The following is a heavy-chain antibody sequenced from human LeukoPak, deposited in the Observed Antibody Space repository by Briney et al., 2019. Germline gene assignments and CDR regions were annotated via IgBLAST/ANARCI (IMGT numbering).Heavy chain of an antibody. CDR1: GFTFSSHG. J-gene: IGHJ4*02. Sequence: GGSLRLPCAASGFTFSSHGMHWVRQAPGKGLEWVAVIAHDGSNKDYADSVKGRITISRDNSKDTLYLQMNSLRTEDTAVYYCARDYSGKYTIDYWGQGTLVTVSS. D-gene: IGHD1-26*01. CDR3: ARDYSGKYTIDY. V-gene: IGHV3-30*04. CDR2: IAHDGSNK.